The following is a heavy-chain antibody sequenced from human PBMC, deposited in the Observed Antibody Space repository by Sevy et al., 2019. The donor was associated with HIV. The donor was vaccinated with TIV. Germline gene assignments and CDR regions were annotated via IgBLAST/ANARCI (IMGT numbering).Heavy chain of an antibody. V-gene: IGHV4-4*07. Sequence: SETLSLTCTVSGGSISGTYWTWIRQPAGKGLEWIGTFYSSGNTDYNPSLKSRVTMSVDTSKNQFSLNLSSVTAADTVDYYCARPSYTGSSFWYFDLWGRGTLVTVSS. CDR3: ARPSYTGSSFWYFDL. D-gene: IGHD1-26*01. CDR2: FYSSGNT. CDR1: GGSISGTY. J-gene: IGHJ2*01.